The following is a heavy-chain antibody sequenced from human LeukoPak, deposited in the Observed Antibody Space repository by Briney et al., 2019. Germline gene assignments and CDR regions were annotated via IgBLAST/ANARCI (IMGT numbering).Heavy chain of an antibody. Sequence: SETLSLTCTVSGYSISSGYYWGWIRQPPGKGLEWIGSIYHSGSTYYNPSLKSRVTISVDTSKNQFSLKLSPVTAADTAVYYCAREYYYDSSVNWFDPWGQGTLVTVSS. CDR2: IYHSGST. CDR1: GYSISSGYY. J-gene: IGHJ5*02. D-gene: IGHD3-22*01. CDR3: AREYYYDSSVNWFDP. V-gene: IGHV4-38-2*02.